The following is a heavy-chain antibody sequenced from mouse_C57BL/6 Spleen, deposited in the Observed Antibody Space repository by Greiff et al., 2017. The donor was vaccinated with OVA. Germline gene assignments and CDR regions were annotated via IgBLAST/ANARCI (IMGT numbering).Heavy chain of an antibody. D-gene: IGHD1-2*01. V-gene: IGHV1-50*01. CDR3: ARVATTAGFAY. J-gene: IGHJ3*01. Sequence: QVQLQQPGAELVKPGASVKLSCKASGYTFTSYWMQWVKQRPGQGLEWIGEIDPSDSYTNYNQKFKGKATLTVDTSSSTAYMQLSSLTSEDSAVYYCARVATTAGFAYWGQGTLVTVSA. CDR1: GYTFTSYW. CDR2: IDPSDSYT.